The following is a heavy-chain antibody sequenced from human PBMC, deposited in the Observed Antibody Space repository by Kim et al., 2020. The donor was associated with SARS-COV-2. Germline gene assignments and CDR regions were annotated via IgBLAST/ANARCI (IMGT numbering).Heavy chain of an antibody. D-gene: IGHD6-19*01. Sequence: ASVKVSCKASGYTFTSYAMNWVRQAPGQGLEWMGWINTNTGNPTYAQGFTGRFVFSLDTSVSTAYLQISSLKAEDTAVYYCARDIAVAGRAAGDYWGQGTLVTVSS. CDR3: ARDIAVAGRAAGDY. V-gene: IGHV7-4-1*02. J-gene: IGHJ4*02. CDR1: GYTFTSYA. CDR2: INTNTGNP.